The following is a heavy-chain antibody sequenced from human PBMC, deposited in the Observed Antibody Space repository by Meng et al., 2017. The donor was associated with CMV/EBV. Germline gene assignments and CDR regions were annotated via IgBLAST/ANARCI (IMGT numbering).Heavy chain of an antibody. CDR2: TYYRSKWYI. CDR3: ARVRCSTTSCYYEYYYGMDV. D-gene: IGHD2-2*01. Sequence: SCAISGDSVSSNSATWSWIRQPPSRGLEWLGRTYYRSKWYIDYAVSVKSRIDINPDTSKNQFSLQLNAVTPEDTAVYYCARVRCSTTSCYYEYYYGMDVWGQGTTVTVSS. V-gene: IGHV6-1*01. J-gene: IGHJ6*02. CDR1: GDSVSSNSAT.